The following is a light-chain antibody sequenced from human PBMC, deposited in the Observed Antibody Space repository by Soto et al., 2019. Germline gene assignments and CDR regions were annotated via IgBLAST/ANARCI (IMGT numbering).Light chain of an antibody. CDR3: QVWDSSVV. CDR2: YDS. V-gene: IGLV3-21*04. Sequence: SYELTQPLSVSVAPGQTARITCGGDNIGRKNVFWYQQKPGLAPVLVIYYDSDRPSGIPERFSGSNSGNTATLTINRVEAGDEADYYCQVWDSSVVFGGGTKLTVL. J-gene: IGLJ2*01. CDR1: NIGRKN.